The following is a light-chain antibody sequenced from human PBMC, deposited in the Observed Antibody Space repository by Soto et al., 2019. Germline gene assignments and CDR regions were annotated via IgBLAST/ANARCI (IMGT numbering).Light chain of an antibody. J-gene: IGKJ4*01. CDR2: DAS. CDR3: QQRSNWPPLT. Sequence: IVFAQSPANLSLSPVSRSTLSCRSSQSVSSNLAWYQQKPGQAPRLLIYDASNRATGIPARFSGSGSGTDFTLTISSLEPEDFAVYYCQQRSNWPPLTFGGGTKVDIK. V-gene: IGKV3-11*01. CDR1: QSVSSN.